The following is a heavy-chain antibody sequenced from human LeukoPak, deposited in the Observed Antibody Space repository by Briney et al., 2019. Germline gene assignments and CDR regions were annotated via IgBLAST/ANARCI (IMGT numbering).Heavy chain of an antibody. J-gene: IGHJ4*02. D-gene: IGHD6-25*01. Sequence: GGSLRLSCAASRFTFSSYSMNWVRQAPGKGLEWVSSISSSSSYIYYADSVKGRFTISRDNAKNSLYLQMNSLRAEDTAVYYCARGGRLLYYFDYWGQGTLVTVSS. CDR2: ISSSSSYI. V-gene: IGHV3-21*01. CDR1: RFTFSSYS. CDR3: ARGGRLLYYFDY.